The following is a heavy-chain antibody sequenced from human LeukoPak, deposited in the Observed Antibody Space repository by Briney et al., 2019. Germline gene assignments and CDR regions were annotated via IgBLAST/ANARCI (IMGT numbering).Heavy chain of an antibody. J-gene: IGHJ4*02. V-gene: IGHV1-46*01. D-gene: IGHD3-10*01. CDR1: GYTFTSYY. Sequence: ASVKVSCKASGYTFTSYYMHWVRQAPGQGLEWMGIINPSGGSTSYAQKFQGRVTMTRDTSISTAYMELSRLRSDDTAVYYCARTLSRVVRGVLGYWGQGTLVTVSS. CDR2: INPSGGST. CDR3: ARTLSRVVRGVLGY.